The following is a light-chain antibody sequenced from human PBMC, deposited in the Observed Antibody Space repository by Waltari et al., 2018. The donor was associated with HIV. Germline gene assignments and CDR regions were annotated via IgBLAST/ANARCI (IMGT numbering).Light chain of an antibody. J-gene: IGLJ3*02. V-gene: IGLV1-47*01. CDR1: SPTIGSNY. Sequence: QSLLTQPPSASGTPGQRVTISRSGSSPTIGSNYVYCYQQLPGTAPKLLIYRNNRRPSGVPDRFSGSKSGTSASLAISGLRSEDEAHYYCAAWDDSLSVWVFGGGTKLTVL. CDR3: AAWDDSLSVWV. CDR2: RNN.